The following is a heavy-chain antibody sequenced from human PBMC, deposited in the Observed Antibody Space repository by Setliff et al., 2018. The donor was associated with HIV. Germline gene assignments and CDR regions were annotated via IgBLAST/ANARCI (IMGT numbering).Heavy chain of an antibody. CDR3: ARAFGTKYYFDY. Sequence: SETLSLTCTVSGGSISSGAYYWNWIRQHHQHPGKGLEWIGYIYHSGSTYYNPTLKSRVTISLDTNKNQFSLKLSSVTAADTAVYYCARAFGTKYYFDYWGQGTLVTVSS. V-gene: IGHV4-31*03. CDR2: IYHSGST. J-gene: IGHJ4*02. CDR1: GGSISSGAYY. D-gene: IGHD1-7*01.